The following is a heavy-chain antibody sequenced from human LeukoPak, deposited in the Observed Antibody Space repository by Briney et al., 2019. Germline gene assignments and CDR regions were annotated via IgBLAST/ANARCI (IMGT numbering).Heavy chain of an antibody. J-gene: IGHJ6*02. D-gene: IGHD6-13*01. V-gene: IGHV1-2*02. CDR3: AREDSAGIAAAGTCYYGMDV. Sequence: GASVKVSCKASGYTFTGYYMHWVRQAPGQGLEWMGWINPNSGGTNYAQKFQSRGTMTRDTSISTAYMQLSRLRSDDTAVYYCAREDSAGIAAAGTCYYGMDVWGQGTTVTVSS. CDR1: GYTFTGYY. CDR2: INPNSGGT.